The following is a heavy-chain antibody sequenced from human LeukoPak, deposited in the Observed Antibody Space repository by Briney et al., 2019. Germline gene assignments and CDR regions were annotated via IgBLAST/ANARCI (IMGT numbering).Heavy chain of an antibody. D-gene: IGHD3-22*01. V-gene: IGHV3-23*01. Sequence: PGGSLRLSCAASGFTFSSYAMSWVRQAPGKGLEWVSAISGSGGSTYYADSVKGRFTISRDNSKNTLYLQMNSLRAEDTAVYYCAKDGRRATMIVVVSPPKNIDYWGQGTLVTVSS. J-gene: IGHJ4*02. CDR1: GFTFSSYA. CDR3: AKDGRRATMIVVVSPPKNIDY. CDR2: ISGSGGST.